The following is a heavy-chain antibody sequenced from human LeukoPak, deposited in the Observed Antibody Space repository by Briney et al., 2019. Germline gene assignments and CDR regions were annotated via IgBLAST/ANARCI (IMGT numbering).Heavy chain of an antibody. Sequence: PGGSLRLSRAASGFTFRSYSMNWVRQAPGKGLEWVSSISSSSDYIYSADSVKGRFNISRDNAKNSLSLQMNSLRAEDTAVYYCARSLTYYYDSSGFPQGAFDIWGQGTMVTVSS. CDR3: ARSLTYYYDSSGFPQGAFDI. CDR1: GFTFRSYS. D-gene: IGHD3-22*01. J-gene: IGHJ3*02. V-gene: IGHV3-21*01. CDR2: ISSSSDYI.